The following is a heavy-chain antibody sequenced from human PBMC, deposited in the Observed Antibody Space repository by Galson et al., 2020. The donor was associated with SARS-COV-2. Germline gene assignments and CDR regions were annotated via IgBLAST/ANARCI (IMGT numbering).Heavy chain of an antibody. CDR2: ITSDGSST. Sequence: GESLKISCAASGFIFSDYWIHWVRQAPGKGPMWVSRITSDGSSTTYADSVKGRFTISRDNTMNTLYLQMGSLRAEETAVYYCARGVRGSRYYDYWGQGTLVTVSS. J-gene: IGHJ4*02. CDR3: ARGVRGSRYYDY. D-gene: IGHD3-10*01. CDR1: GFIFSDYW. V-gene: IGHV3-74*01.